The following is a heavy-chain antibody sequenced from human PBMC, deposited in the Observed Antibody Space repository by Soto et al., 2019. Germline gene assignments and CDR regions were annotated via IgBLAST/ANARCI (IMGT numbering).Heavy chain of an antibody. J-gene: IGHJ4*02. V-gene: IGHV3-23*01. CDR3: AKGRGYCSSTSCYVGSDY. Sequence: EVQLLESGGGLVQPGGSLRLSCAASGFTFSSYAMSWVRQAPGKGLEWVSAISGSGGSTYYADSVKGRFTISRDNSKNTLYLQMNSLGAEDTAVYYCAKGRGYCSSTSCYVGSDYWGQGTLVTVSS. CDR2: ISGSGGST. D-gene: IGHD2-2*01. CDR1: GFTFSSYA.